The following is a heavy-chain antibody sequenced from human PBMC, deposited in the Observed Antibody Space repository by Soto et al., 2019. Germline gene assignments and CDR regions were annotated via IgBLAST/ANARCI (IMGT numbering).Heavy chain of an antibody. D-gene: IGHD3-3*01. CDR3: VKVPNVLRFLEWLALFDY. CDR2: ISGSGGST. CDR1: GFTFSSYA. J-gene: IGHJ4*02. V-gene: IGHV3-23*01. Sequence: GGSLRLSCAASGFTFSSYAMSWVRQAPGKGLEWVSAISGSGGSTYYADSVKGRFTISRDNSKNTLYLQMNSLRAEDTAVYYFVKVPNVLRFLEWLALFDYWAQRTLVTVSS.